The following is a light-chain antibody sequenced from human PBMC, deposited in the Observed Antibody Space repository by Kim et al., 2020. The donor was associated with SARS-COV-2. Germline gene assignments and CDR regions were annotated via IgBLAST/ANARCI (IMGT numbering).Light chain of an antibody. CDR1: SSNIGNNY. Sequence: QSALTQPPSVSAAPGQKVTISCSGTSSNIGNNYVSWYQQVPGTAPKVLIYDNKKRPSGIPDRFSGSKSGTSATLSITGLQTGDEADYYCATWDTGLSAGVFGGGTQLTVL. CDR3: ATWDTGLSAGV. J-gene: IGLJ3*02. V-gene: IGLV1-51*01. CDR2: DNK.